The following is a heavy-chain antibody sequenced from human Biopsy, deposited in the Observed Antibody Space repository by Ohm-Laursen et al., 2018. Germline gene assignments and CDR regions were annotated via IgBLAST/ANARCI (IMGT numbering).Heavy chain of an antibody. J-gene: IGHJ6*02. Sequence: GRFTISRDNAKNSLYLQMNSLRAEDTAVYFCASLGLVWFGELLSVPFGMDVWGQGTTVTVSS. CDR3: ASLGLVWFGELLSVPFGMDV. V-gene: IGHV3-11*06. D-gene: IGHD3-10*01.